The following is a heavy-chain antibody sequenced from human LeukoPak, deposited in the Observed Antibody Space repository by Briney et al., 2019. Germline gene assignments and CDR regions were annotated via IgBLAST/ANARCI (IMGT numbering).Heavy chain of an antibody. V-gene: IGHV3-30*03. CDR3: ARNSGAGYYFYMDV. Sequence: GGSLRLSCAASGFSFSRFGMHWVRQAPGKGLESVALISYDGNIKYYTDSVKGRFTISRDNAKNSLYLQMNSLRAEDTALYYCARNSGAGYYFYMDVWGKGTAVTVSS. J-gene: IGHJ6*03. CDR2: ISYDGNIK. D-gene: IGHD3-10*01. CDR1: GFSFSRFG.